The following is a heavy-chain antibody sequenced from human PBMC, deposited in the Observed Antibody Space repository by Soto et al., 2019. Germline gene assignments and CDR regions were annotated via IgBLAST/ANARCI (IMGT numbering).Heavy chain of an antibody. V-gene: IGHV3-30*18. J-gene: IGHJ6*02. CDR1: GFTFGSHG. Sequence: PGGSLRLSCVASGFTFGSHGMHWVRQAPGKGLEWVAVISYDETNEHYVDSVKGRFTISRDNSKSIPYLQMNRLRPEDTAVYKCAKDLRTTISDYGMDVWGQGTTVTVSS. CDR3: AKDLRTTISDYGMDV. CDR2: ISYDETNE.